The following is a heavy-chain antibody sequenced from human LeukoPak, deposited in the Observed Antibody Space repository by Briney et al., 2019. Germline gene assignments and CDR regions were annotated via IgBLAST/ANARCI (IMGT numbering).Heavy chain of an antibody. CDR3: VKTGRDGDNRYYFDY. D-gene: IGHD5-24*01. CDR1: GFTFCNYG. Sequence: PGRSLRLSCAAPGFTFCNYGMYWVRQAPGKGLEWVALISYDGSNKYYADSVKGRFTISRDNSKNTLYLQMSSLRAEDTAVYYCVKTGRDGDNRYYFDYWGEG. V-gene: IGHV3-30*18. CDR2: ISYDGSNK. J-gene: IGHJ4*01.